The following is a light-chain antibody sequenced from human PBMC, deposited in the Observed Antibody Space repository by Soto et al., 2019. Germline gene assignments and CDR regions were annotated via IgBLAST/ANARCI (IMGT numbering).Light chain of an antibody. Sequence: QSALAQPVSVSGSPGQSITITCTGTSRDVGGYNYVSWYQQFPGKAPRLMIYDVSNRPSGVSNRFSGSKSGNTASLTISGLQAEDEADYYCSSYTSSSTRVFGTGTKVTVL. J-gene: IGLJ1*01. CDR1: SRDVGGYNY. CDR2: DVS. CDR3: SSYTSSSTRV. V-gene: IGLV2-14*01.